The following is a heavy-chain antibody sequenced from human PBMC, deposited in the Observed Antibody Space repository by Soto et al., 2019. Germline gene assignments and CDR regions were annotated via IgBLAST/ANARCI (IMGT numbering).Heavy chain of an antibody. CDR3: DRVPYP. J-gene: IGHJ5*02. CDR1: GGSISSGDYS. Sequence: SETLSLTCTVSGGSISSGDYSWSWIRQPPGKGLEWIGYIYYSGSTYYNPSLKNRVTISVDRSKNQFSLKLSSVTAADTAVYFCDRVPYPWGQGTLVTVS. V-gene: IGHV4-30-4*01. CDR2: IYYSGST.